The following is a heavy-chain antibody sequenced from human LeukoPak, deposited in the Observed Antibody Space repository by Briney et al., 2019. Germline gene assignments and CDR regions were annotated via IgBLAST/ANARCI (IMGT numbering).Heavy chain of an antibody. V-gene: IGHV3-21*01. CDR2: ISSSSSYI. CDR3: ARELGATTGTGFDY. Sequence: GGSLRLSCAASGFTFSSYSMNWVRQARGRGLEWVSSISSSSSYIYYADSVKGRFTISRDNAKNSLYLQMNSLRAEDTAVYYCARELGATTGTGFDYWGQGTLVTVSS. CDR1: GFTFSSYS. D-gene: IGHD1-26*01. J-gene: IGHJ4*02.